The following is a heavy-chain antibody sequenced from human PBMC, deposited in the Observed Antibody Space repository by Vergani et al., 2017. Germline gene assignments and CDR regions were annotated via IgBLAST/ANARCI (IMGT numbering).Heavy chain of an antibody. CDR1: GYTFTSYG. Sequence: QVQLVQSGAEVKKPGASVKVSCKASGYTFTSYGISWVRQAPGQGLEWMGWISAYNGNTNYAQKLQGRVTMTTDTSTSTAYMELSSLRSEDTAVYYCARGRGHYYDRSGYKGGWFDPWGQGTLVTVSS. D-gene: IGHD3-22*01. J-gene: IGHJ5*02. CDR3: ARGRGHYYDRSGYKGGWFDP. CDR2: ISAYNGNT. V-gene: IGHV1-18*04.